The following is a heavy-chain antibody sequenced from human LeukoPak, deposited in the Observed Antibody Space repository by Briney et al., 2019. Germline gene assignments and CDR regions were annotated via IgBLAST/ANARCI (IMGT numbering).Heavy chain of an antibody. D-gene: IGHD3-22*01. CDR3: ARATYYYDSSGYSSPYYYFDY. CDR2: FYYSGST. J-gene: IGHJ4*02. Sequence: SETLSLTCTVSGGSISSYYWSWIRQPPGKGLEWIGYFYYSGSTYYTPSLKSRLTISVDTSKNQFSLKLSSVTAADTAVYYCARATYYYDSSGYSSPYYYFDYWGQGTLVTVSS. V-gene: IGHV4-59*06. CDR1: GGSISSYY.